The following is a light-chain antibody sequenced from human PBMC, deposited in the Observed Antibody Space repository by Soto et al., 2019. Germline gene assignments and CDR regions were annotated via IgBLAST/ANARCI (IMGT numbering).Light chain of an antibody. CDR2: DVS. Sequence: QSALTQPGSVSGSAGESVTISCTGTSSDVGGYNYVSWYQQHPGKAPKLMIYDVSKRPSGVPDRFSGSKSGNTASLTISGLQAEDEADYYCCSYAGNYYVFGTGTKLTV. V-gene: IGLV2-11*01. CDR1: SSDVGGYNY. CDR3: CSYAGNYYV. J-gene: IGLJ1*01.